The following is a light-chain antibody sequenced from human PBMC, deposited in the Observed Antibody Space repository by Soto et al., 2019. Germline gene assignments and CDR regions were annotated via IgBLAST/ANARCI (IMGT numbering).Light chain of an antibody. J-gene: IGLJ1*01. Sequence: QSALTQPASVSGSPGQSITISCTGTSSDVGGYKYVSWYQQHPDKAPKLMIYDVTNRPSGISNRFSGSKSGTTASLTISGLQDEDDADYYCSSYPSSSSYVFGTGTKLTVL. CDR3: SSYPSSSSYV. CDR2: DVT. V-gene: IGLV2-14*01. CDR1: SSDVGGYKY.